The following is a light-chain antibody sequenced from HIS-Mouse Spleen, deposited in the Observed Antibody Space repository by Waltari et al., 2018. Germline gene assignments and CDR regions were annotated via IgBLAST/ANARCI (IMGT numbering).Light chain of an antibody. Sequence: QSALTQPASVSGSPGQSITISCTGTSSDVGGYNYVSWYQQHPGNAPKLMIYDVSNRPSGVSNRSSGSKSGNTASLTISGLQDEDEADYYCSSYTSSSTLRYVFGTVTKVTVL. V-gene: IGLV2-14*03. CDR3: SSYTSSSTLRYV. CDR1: SSDVGGYNY. CDR2: DVS. J-gene: IGLJ1*01.